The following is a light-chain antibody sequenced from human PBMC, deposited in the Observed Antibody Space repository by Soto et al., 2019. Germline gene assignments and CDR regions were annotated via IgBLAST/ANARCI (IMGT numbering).Light chain of an antibody. CDR1: SGHSNFA. CDR3: QTWGSGMV. CDR2: LHSDGSH. Sequence: QPVLTQSPSASASLGASVKLTCTLSSGHSNFAITWHQQQPEKGPRYLMELHSDGSHSKGDGIPDRFSGSSSGAERYLTISXXXXXDEADYYCQTWGSGMVFGGGTKLTVL. V-gene: IGLV4-69*01. J-gene: IGLJ2*01.